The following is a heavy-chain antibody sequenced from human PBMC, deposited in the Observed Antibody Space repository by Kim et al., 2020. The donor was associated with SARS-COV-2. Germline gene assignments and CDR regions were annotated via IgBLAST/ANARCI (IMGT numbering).Heavy chain of an antibody. CDR3: ARDGIYGDYGGTIDY. J-gene: IGHJ4*02. D-gene: IGHD4-17*01. V-gene: IGHV4-39*07. Sequence: PTLPSRATISGDTSKNPFSLGLSSVTAADTAVYYCARDGIYGDYGGTIDYWGQGTLVTVSS.